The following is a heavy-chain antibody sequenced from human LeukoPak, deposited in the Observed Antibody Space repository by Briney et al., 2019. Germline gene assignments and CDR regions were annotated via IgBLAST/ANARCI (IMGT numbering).Heavy chain of an antibody. Sequence: PSETLSLTCAVYGGSFSGYYWSWIRQPPGKGLEWIGEINHSGSTNYNPSLKSRVTISVDESKNQFSLKLSSVTAADTAVYYCAGAHCGGDCYSGRAFDIWGQGTMVTVSS. J-gene: IGHJ3*02. CDR1: GGSFSGYY. CDR2: INHSGST. CDR3: AGAHCGGDCYSGRAFDI. D-gene: IGHD2-21*02. V-gene: IGHV4-34*01.